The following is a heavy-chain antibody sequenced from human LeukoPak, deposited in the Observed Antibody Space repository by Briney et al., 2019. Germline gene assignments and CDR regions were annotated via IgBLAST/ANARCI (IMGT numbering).Heavy chain of an antibody. CDR1: GFTFSSYA. J-gene: IGHJ6*02. CDR2: IRSKANSYVT. V-gene: IGHV3-73*01. D-gene: IGHD2-15*01. Sequence: GGSLRLSCAASGFTFSSYAMSWVRQASGRGLEWLGRIRSKANSYVTAYAASVNGRFIISRDDSRNTAYLQMNSPQTEDTAVYYCTRHSDKYCSGAGCYVYNFYGMDVWGQGTTVTVSS. CDR3: TRHSDKYCSGAGCYVYNFYGMDV.